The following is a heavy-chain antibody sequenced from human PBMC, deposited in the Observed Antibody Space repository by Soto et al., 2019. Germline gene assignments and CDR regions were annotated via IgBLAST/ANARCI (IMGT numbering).Heavy chain of an antibody. CDR1: GFTFSNYG. CDR3: AKAGFALRQKKDYFDS. J-gene: IGHJ4*02. CDR2: ISFDGYNK. V-gene: IGHV3-33*03. Sequence: QVQLVESGGGVVQPGRSVRLSCAASGFTFSNYGLHWVRQAPGKGLEWVALISFDGYNKFYSDSVKGRVTISRDNSNNTVSLQMDSLRAEDTAVYFCAKAGFALRQKKDYFDSWGQGTLVIVSS.